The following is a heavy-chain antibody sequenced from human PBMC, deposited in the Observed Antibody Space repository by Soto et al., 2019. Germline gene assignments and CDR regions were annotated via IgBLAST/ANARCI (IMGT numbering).Heavy chain of an antibody. V-gene: IGHV4-34*01. D-gene: IGHD1-1*01. Sequence: QVQLQQWGAGLVKPSETLPLSSASKVQSFIVNSWAGIRQPPGRGLEWIGEINESGSTYYNPSLKSRVTISTDTSKNQFSLKLSSVSAADTAAYFCARGSGIVALPGELEDVKYDYWGQGTLVNVSS. CDR2: INESGST. J-gene: IGHJ4*02. CDR3: ARGSGIVALPGELEDVKYDY. CDR1: VQSFIVNS.